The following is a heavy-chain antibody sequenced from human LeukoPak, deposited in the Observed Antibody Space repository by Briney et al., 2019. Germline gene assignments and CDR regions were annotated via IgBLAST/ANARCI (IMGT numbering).Heavy chain of an antibody. CDR3: ARAQAYGSGSSN. J-gene: IGHJ4*02. D-gene: IGHD3-10*01. CDR2: ISSSSNYI. V-gene: IGHV3-21*01. Sequence: GGSLRLSCAASGFTFSAYSMNWVRQAPGKGLEWVSSISSSSNYIYYADSVKGRFTISRDNAKNSLYLQMNSLRTEDTAVYYCARAQAYGSGSSNWSQGTLVTVSS. CDR1: GFTFSAYS.